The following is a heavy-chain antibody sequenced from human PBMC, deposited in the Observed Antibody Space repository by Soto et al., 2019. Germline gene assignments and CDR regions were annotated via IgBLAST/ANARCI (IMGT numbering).Heavy chain of an antibody. D-gene: IGHD5-18*01. J-gene: IGHJ6*02. CDR3: ARGVDTAMVTWFYDYYGMDV. V-gene: IGHV1-69*15. Sequence: LXXMGRINPIFGTANYAQKFQGRVTMTADESTSTAYMELSSLRSEDTAVYYCARGVDTAMVTWFYDYYGMDVWGQGTTVTVSS. CDR2: INPIFGTA.